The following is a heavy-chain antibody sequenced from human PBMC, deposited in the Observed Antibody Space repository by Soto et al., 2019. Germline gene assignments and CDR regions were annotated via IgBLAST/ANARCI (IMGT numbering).Heavy chain of an antibody. CDR2: IWYDGSNK. Sequence: QVQLVESGGGVVQPGRSLRLSCAASGFTFSSYGMHWVRHTPGKGLEWVAVIWYDGSNKYYADSVKGRFTISRDNSKNTLYLQMNSLRAEDTAVYYCAGDGDSDILTGQFDYWGQGTLVTVSS. CDR1: GFTFSSYG. CDR3: AGDGDSDILTGQFDY. D-gene: IGHD3-9*01. J-gene: IGHJ4*02. V-gene: IGHV3-33*01.